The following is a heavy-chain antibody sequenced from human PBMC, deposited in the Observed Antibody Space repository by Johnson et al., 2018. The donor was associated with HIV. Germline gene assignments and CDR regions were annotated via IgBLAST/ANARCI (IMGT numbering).Heavy chain of an antibody. Sequence: VQLVESGGGLVQPGRSLRLSCAASGFTFDDYAMHWVRQAPGKGLEWVSGISWNSGSIGYADSVKGRLTISRDNAKNSLYLQVNSLRAEDMTVYYCPAKEWPTGAFDIWGQGTMVTVSS. CDR3: PAKEWPTGAFDI. D-gene: IGHD3-3*01. CDR2: ISWNSGSI. V-gene: IGHV3-9*03. CDR1: GFTFDDYA. J-gene: IGHJ3*02.